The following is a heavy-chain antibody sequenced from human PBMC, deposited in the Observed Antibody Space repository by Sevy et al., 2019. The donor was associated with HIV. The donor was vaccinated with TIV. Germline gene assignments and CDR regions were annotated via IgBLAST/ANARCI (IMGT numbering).Heavy chain of an antibody. D-gene: IGHD3-22*01. J-gene: IGHJ4*02. CDR1: GFTFSTYA. CDR2: ISYDGNNK. V-gene: IGHV3-30*04. CDR3: ASHYYDSTGYYYPLDY. Sequence: GGSLRLSCTASGFTFSTYAMYWVRQAPGKGLEWVAVISYDGNNKDYADSVKGRFTVSRVNSKNTLYLQMNSLRVEDTVVYYCASHYYDSTGYYYPLDYWGQGTLVTVSS.